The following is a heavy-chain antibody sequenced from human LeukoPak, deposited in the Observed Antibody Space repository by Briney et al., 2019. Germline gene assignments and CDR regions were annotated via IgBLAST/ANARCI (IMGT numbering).Heavy chain of an antibody. CDR3: ARDHHGIHSAFDV. CDR2: ISYDGSNK. D-gene: IGHD1-14*01. J-gene: IGHJ3*01. CDR1: GLPFSSYA. Sequence: PGRSLRLSCAASGLPFSSYAMHWVRQAPGKGLEWVAVISYDGSNKYYADSVKGRFTISRDNSKNTLYLQMNSLRAEDTAVYYCARDHHGIHSAFDVWGQGTMVTVS. V-gene: IGHV3-30-3*01.